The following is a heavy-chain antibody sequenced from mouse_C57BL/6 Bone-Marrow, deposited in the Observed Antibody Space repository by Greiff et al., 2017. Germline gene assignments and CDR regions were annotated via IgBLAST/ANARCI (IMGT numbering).Heavy chain of an antibody. Sequence: QVQLQQSGPGLVQPSQSLSITCTVSGFSLTSYGVHWVRQSPGQGLEWLGVIWSGGSTDYNAAFISRLSISKDNSKSQVFFKMNSLQADDAAIYYCASYSNYGWFAYWGQGTLVTVSA. CDR3: ASYSNYGWFAY. D-gene: IGHD2-5*01. CDR1: GFSLTSYG. V-gene: IGHV2-2*01. J-gene: IGHJ3*01. CDR2: IWSGGST.